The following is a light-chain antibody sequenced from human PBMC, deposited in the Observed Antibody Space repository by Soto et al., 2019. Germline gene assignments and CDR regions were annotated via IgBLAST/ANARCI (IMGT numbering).Light chain of an antibody. Sequence: QSVLTQPASVSGSPGQSITISCTGTNSDIGAYKYVSWYQQYPGKAPKLIIYEVINRPSGVSNRFSGSKSANSASLTISGLQAEDESHYYCSSYTSSSTPHVVFGGGTKLTVL. V-gene: IGLV2-14*01. J-gene: IGLJ2*01. CDR3: SSYTSSSTPHVV. CDR1: NSDIGAYKY. CDR2: EVI.